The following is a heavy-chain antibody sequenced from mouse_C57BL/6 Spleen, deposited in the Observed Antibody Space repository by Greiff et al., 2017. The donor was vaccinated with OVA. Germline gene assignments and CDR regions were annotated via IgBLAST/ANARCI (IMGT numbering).Heavy chain of an antibody. J-gene: IGHJ3*01. CDR3: ARSGYGNYEGFAY. CDR1: GYAFTNYL. Sequence: QVQLQQSGAELVRPGTSVKVSCKASGYAFTNYLIEWVKQRPGQGLEWIGVINPGSGGTNYNEKFKGKATLTADKSSSTAYMQLSSLTSEDSAVYCCARSGYGNYEGFAYWGRGTLVTVSA. CDR2: INPGSGGT. D-gene: IGHD2-1*01. V-gene: IGHV1-54*01.